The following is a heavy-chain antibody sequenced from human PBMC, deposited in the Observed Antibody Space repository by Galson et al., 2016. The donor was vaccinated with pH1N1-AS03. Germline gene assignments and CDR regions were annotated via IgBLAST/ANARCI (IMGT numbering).Heavy chain of an antibody. Sequence: SLRLSCAASGFTFSSYWISWVRQAPGKGLEWVANIKQDGSEKYYVDSVKGRFTISRDNAKNSVYLQMNSLRADDTAVYYCLRASDYWGQGTLVTVSS. J-gene: IGHJ4*02. V-gene: IGHV3-7*01. CDR2: IKQDGSEK. CDR3: LRASDY. CDR1: GFTFSSYW.